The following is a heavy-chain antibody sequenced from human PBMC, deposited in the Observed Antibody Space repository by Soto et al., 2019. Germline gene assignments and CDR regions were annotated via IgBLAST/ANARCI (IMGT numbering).Heavy chain of an antibody. D-gene: IGHD3-16*01. CDR2: IYYSGST. J-gene: IGHJ3*02. Sequence: PSENLSLTCTVSGGSISSYFWTWIRQPPGKGLEWIGYIYYSGSTNSNPSLKSRVTISVDTSKNQFSLKLSSVTAADTAVYYCARAVLRWGSFDHDAFDIWGQGTMVTVS. V-gene: IGHV4-59*01. CDR3: ARAVLRWGSFDHDAFDI. CDR1: GGSISSYF.